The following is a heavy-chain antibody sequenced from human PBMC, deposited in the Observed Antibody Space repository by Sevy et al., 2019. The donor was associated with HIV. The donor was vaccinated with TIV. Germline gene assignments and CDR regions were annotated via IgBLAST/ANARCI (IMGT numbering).Heavy chain of an antibody. Sequence: GGSLRLSCAASGFTFSSHWMFWVRQVPGKGLVWVSHIKSHGSITNYADSVKGRFTISRDNAKNTLYLQMNSLRAEDTAVYYCARGQVLRCLEWPTYGMDVWGQGTTVTVSS. D-gene: IGHD3-3*01. CDR3: ARGQVLRCLEWPTYGMDV. CDR1: GFTFSSHW. J-gene: IGHJ6*01. CDR2: IKSHGSIT. V-gene: IGHV3-74*01.